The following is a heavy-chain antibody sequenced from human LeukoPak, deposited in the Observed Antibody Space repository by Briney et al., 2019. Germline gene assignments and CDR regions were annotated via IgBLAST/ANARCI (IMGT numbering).Heavy chain of an antibody. D-gene: IGHD5-18*01. CDR3: ARHPGYSYAYVDY. V-gene: IGHV4-39*07. CDR1: GGFISSSSYY. J-gene: IGHJ4*02. Sequence: SETLSLTCTVSGGFISSSSYYWGWIRQPPGKGLEWIGSIYYSGSTYYNPSLKSRVTISVDTSKNQFSLKLSSVTAADTAVYYCARHPGYSYAYVDYWGQGTLVTVSS. CDR2: IYYSGST.